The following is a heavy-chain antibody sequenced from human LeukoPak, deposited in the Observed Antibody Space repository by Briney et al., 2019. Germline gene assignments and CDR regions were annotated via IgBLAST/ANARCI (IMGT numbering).Heavy chain of an antibody. CDR1: GGSISTSSYY. CDR3: ARQVSDYYYHYMDV. J-gene: IGHJ6*03. CDR2: IYYSGTT. V-gene: IGHV4-39*01. Sequence: SETLSLTCTVSGGSISTSSYYWGWVRQSPGKGLEWIGNIYYSGTTYCNPSLKSRVTISEDTFRNRFSLMLSSVTAADTAIYYCARQVSDYYYHYMDVWGEGTTVIVSS.